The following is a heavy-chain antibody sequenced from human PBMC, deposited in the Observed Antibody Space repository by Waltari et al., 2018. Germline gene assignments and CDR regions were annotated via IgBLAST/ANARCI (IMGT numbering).Heavy chain of an antibody. CDR3: ARAGATVTRAFDI. J-gene: IGHJ3*02. CDR1: GGSISSYY. Sequence: QVQLQESGPGLVKPSETLSLTCTVSGGSISSYYWSWIRQPPGKGLEWIGYIYYSGSTNHNPALKSRVTTSVDTSKNQFSLKLSSVTAADTAVYYCARAGATVTRAFDIWGQGTMVTVSS. D-gene: IGHD4-17*01. V-gene: IGHV4-59*01. CDR2: IYYSGST.